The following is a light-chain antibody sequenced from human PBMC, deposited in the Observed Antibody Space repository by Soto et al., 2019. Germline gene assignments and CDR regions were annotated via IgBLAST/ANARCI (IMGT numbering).Light chain of an antibody. Sequence: QSALTQPASVSVSPGQSITISCTGTSSDVGGYNYVSWYQQHPGKAPNLMIYDVRSRPSGVSNRFSGSKSGNTASLTISGLQAEDEADYYCSSYTSSSTQVFGTGTKVTVL. CDR2: DVR. V-gene: IGLV2-14*01. CDR3: SSYTSSSTQV. J-gene: IGLJ1*01. CDR1: SSDVGGYNY.